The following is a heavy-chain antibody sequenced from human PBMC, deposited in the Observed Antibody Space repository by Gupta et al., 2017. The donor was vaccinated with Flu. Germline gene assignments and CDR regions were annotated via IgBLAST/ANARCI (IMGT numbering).Heavy chain of an antibody. V-gene: IGHV3-23*01. Sequence: EVQLLESGGALVQPGGSMRLFCAASGLTFSAYAMNWVRQAPGKGLEWVSTVGAGVDRTYYADSVIGRFTISRDNSKNTVYLQMNSLRGDDTAVYYCAKDRSGNPAIDYWGQGTLVTVSA. J-gene: IGHJ4*02. D-gene: IGHD6-13*01. CDR1: GLTFSAYA. CDR3: AKDRSGNPAIDY. CDR2: VGAGVDRT.